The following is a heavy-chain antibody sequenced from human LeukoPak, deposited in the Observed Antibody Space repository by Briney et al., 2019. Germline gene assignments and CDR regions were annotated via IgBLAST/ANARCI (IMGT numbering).Heavy chain of an antibody. CDR3: ARVPTYYYDFWSGYYTADAFDI. J-gene: IGHJ3*02. V-gene: IGHV4-61*02. CDR2: IYTSGST. CDR1: GGSISSGSYY. D-gene: IGHD3-3*01. Sequence: SETLSLTCTVSGGSISSGSYYWSWIRQPAGKGLEWIGRIYTSGSTNYNPSLKSRVTISVDTSKNQLSLKLSSVTAADTAVYYCARVPTYYYDFWSGYYTADAFDIWGQGTMVTVSS.